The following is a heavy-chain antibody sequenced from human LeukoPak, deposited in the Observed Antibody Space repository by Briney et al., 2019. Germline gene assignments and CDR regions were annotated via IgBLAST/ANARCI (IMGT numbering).Heavy chain of an antibody. Sequence: GGSLRLSCAASGFTFSSYAMHWVRQAPGKGLEWVAVISYDGSNKYYADSVKGRFTISRDNSKNTLYLQMNSLRAEDTAVYYCARDTAWNSGVFDIWGQGTMVTVSS. CDR2: ISYDGSNK. D-gene: IGHD1-7*01. V-gene: IGHV3-30-3*01. CDR1: GFTFSSYA. CDR3: ARDTAWNSGVFDI. J-gene: IGHJ3*02.